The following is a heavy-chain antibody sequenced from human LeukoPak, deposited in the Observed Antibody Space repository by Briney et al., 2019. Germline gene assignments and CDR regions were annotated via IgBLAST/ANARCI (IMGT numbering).Heavy chain of an antibody. CDR2: MNPNSGNT. CDR1: GYTFTSYD. J-gene: IGHJ4*02. CDR3: ARARSDSYGYTLSSSSHY. Sequence: ASVKVSCKASGYTFTSYDINWVRQATGQGLEWMGWMNPNSGNTGYAQKFQGRVTMTRNTSISTAYMELSSLRSEDTAVYYCARARSDSYGYTLSSSSHYWGQGTLVTVSS. D-gene: IGHD5-18*01. V-gene: IGHV1-8*01.